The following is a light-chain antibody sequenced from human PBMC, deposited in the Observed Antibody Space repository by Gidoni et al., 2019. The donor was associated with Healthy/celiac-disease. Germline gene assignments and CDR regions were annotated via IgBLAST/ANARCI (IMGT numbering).Light chain of an antibody. CDR3: QSYDSSLSGAV. CDR1: SSNIGAGYD. J-gene: IGLJ7*01. Sequence: QSVLTQPPSVSAAPGQRVTISCTGRSSNIGAGYDVHWYQQLPVTAPKLLIYGNSNRPSGVPDRFSGSKSGTSASLAITGLQAEDEADYYCQSYDSSLSGAVFGGGTQLTVL. CDR2: GNS. V-gene: IGLV1-40*01.